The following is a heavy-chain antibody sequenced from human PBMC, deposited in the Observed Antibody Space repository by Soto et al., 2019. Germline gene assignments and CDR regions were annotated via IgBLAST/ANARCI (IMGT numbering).Heavy chain of an antibody. CDR1: GFTFSSYG. Sequence: QVQLVESGGGVVQPERSLRLSCAASGFTFSSYGMHWVRQAPGKGLEWVAVIWYDGSNKYYADSVKGRFTISRDTSKNTLYLQMNSLRAEDTAVYYCARAHSSSWYYFDYWGQGTLVTVSS. CDR2: IWYDGSNK. D-gene: IGHD6-13*01. V-gene: IGHV3-33*01. J-gene: IGHJ4*02. CDR3: ARAHSSSWYYFDY.